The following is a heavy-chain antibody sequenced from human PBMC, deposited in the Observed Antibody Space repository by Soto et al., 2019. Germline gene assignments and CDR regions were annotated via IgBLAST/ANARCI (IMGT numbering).Heavy chain of an antibody. CDR2: IKQDGSEE. J-gene: IGHJ4*02. CDR1: GFSFNTYW. V-gene: IGHV3-7*03. Sequence: EVQLVESGGDLVQPGGSLRLSCAASGFSFNTYWMTWVRQAPGRGLEWVANIKQDGSEEYSVDSVKGRFTVSGDNAKNSVYLQMNSLSAEDTAVYYCARHRDYSLDYWGQGTLVTVSS. D-gene: IGHD4-4*01. CDR3: ARHRDYSLDY.